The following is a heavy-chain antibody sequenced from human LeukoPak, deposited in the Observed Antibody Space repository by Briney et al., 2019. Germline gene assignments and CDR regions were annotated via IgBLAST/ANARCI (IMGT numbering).Heavy chain of an antibody. CDR2: IKQDGSEK. V-gene: IGHV3-7*01. CDR1: GFTFSSYS. J-gene: IGHJ4*02. Sequence: GGSLRLSCAASGFTFSSYSMNWVRQAPGKGLEWVANIKQDGSEKYYVDSVKGRFTISRDNAKNSLYLQMNSLRAEDTAVYYCAREMGLLYDSSGYLDYWGQGTLVTVSS. D-gene: IGHD3-22*01. CDR3: AREMGLLYDSSGYLDY.